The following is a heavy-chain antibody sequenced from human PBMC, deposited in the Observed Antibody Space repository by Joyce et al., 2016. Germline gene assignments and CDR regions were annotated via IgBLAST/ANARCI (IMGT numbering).Heavy chain of an antibody. V-gene: IGHV3-53*01. D-gene: IGHD2-15*01. CDR2: IYSGGRT. Sequence: EVQLVESGGGLIQPGGSLRLSCAASGFTVSSNYMSWVRQAPGKGLEWVAVIYSGGRTYYADSVKGRFTISRDNSKNMLYLQMNSLRAEDTAVYYCARVGYCSGGSCYSSREDWYFDLWGRGTLVTVSS. CDR3: ARVGYCSGGSCYSSREDWYFDL. J-gene: IGHJ2*01. CDR1: GFTVSSNY.